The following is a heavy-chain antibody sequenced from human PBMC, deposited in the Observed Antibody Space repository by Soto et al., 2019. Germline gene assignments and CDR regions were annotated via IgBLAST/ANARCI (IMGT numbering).Heavy chain of an antibody. V-gene: IGHV1-69*05. D-gene: IGHD2-2*01. J-gene: IGHJ3*02. CDR3: ARGPSIVPAAKYAFDI. CDR1: GGTFSSYA. CDR2: IIPIFGTA. Sequence: QVQLVQSGAEVKKPGSSVKVSCKASGGTFSSYAISWVRQAPGQGLEWMGGIIPIFGTANYAQKFQGRVTIPXXDXTXXAYMELSSLGSEDTAVYYCARGPSIVPAAKYAFDIWGKGTMVTVSS.